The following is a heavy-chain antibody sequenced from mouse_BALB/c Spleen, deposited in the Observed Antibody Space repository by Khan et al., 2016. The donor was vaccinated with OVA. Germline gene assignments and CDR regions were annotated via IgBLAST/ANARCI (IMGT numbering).Heavy chain of an antibody. CDR2: INPSNGYP. CDR1: GYTFTSYT. J-gene: IGHJ3*01. CDR3: GRDGDYHRNGGWFAY. D-gene: IGHD2-14*01. V-gene: IGHV1-4*01. Sequence: QVQLKQSGAELARPGASVKMSCKASGYTFTSYTIHWIKKRPGQGLEWIGYINPSNGYPNYNQKFKDKATLTTDKSSTTAYLQLSSLTSDDSAVYNCGRDGDYHRNGGWFAYWGQGTLVTVSA.